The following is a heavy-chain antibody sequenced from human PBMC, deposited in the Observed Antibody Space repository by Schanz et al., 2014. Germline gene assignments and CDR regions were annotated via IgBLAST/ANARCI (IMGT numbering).Heavy chain of an antibody. D-gene: IGHD6-6*01. CDR2: ISFDGGKT. CDR1: GFTFRSYG. CDR3: ARVGRDYLSSSVLDSLHY. J-gene: IGHJ4*02. V-gene: IGHV3-30*04. Sequence: QVVLMESGGGVVRPGRSVRLSCVASGFTFRSYGMHWVRQAPGKGLEWVAHISFDGGKTYYADSVKGRFTISRDNTKNTLFLHMNNLSPEAKALYFCARVGRDYLSSSVLDSLHYWGQGSLVTVS.